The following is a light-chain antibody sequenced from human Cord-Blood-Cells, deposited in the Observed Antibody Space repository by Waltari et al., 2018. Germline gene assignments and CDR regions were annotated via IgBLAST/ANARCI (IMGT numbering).Light chain of an antibody. V-gene: IGLV1-44*01. Sequence: QSVLTQPPSAYGTPGQRVTISCFGSRAKIGRTPVNWYQQLPGTAPKLLIYSNSQRPSGVPDRFSGSKSGTSASLAISWLQSEDEADYYCAAWDDSLNGWVFGGGTKLTVL. CDR3: AAWDDSLNGWV. CDR2: SNS. CDR1: RAKIGRTP. J-gene: IGLJ3*02.